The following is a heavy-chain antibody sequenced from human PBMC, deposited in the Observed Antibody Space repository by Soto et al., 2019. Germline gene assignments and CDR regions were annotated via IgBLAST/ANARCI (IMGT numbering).Heavy chain of an antibody. CDR1: GGSISSGGYY. J-gene: IGHJ6*02. Sequence: PSETLSLTCTVSGGSISSGGYYWSWIRQHPGKGLEWIGYIYYSGSTYYNPSLKSRVTISVDTSKNQFSLKLSSVTAADTAVYYCARDHPRNYYYYGMDVWGQGTTVTV. CDR2: IYYSGST. V-gene: IGHV4-31*03. CDR3: ARDHPRNYYYYGMDV.